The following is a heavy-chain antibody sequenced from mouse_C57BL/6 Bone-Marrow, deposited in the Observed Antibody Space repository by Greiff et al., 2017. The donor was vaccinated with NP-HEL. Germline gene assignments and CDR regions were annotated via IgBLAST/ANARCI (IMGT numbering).Heavy chain of an antibody. V-gene: IGHV5-6*02. Sequence: EVKLVESGGDLVKPGGSLKLSCAASGFTFSSYGMSWVRQTPDKRLEWVATISSGGSYTYYPDSVKGRFTISRDNAQNTLYLQMSSLKSEAPAMYYCARQNYYGSSYVSWFAYWGQGTLVTVSA. J-gene: IGHJ3*01. D-gene: IGHD1-1*01. CDR3: ARQNYYGSSYVSWFAY. CDR2: ISSGGSYT. CDR1: GFTFSSYG.